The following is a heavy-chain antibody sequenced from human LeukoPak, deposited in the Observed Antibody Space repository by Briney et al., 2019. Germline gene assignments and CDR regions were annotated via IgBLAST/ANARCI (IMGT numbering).Heavy chain of an antibody. Sequence: PSETLSLTCAVYGGSFSGYYWSWIRQPPGKGLEWIGEINHSGSTNYNPSLKSRVTISVDTSKNQFSLKLSSVTAADTAVYYCARHYAAAGTRGYFDYWGQGTLVTVSS. CDR2: INHSGST. CDR3: ARHYAAAGTRGYFDY. D-gene: IGHD6-13*01. J-gene: IGHJ4*02. CDR1: GGSFSGYY. V-gene: IGHV4-34*01.